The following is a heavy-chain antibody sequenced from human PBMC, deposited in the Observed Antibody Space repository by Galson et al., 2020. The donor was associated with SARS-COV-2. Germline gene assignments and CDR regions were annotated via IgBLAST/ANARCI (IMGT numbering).Heavy chain of an antibody. CDR2: IFHSGYT. D-gene: IGHD2-21*02. CDR3: SRIIVTAYYFSYMDV. Sequence: SETLSLTCAVSGGSISSSDWWGWVRQPPGKGLEWIGEIFHSGYTNYNPSLKSRVTMSLDTSKNQFSLKLRSVTAADTALYDCSRIIVTAYYFSYMDVWGKGTTVTVSS. J-gene: IGHJ6*03. V-gene: IGHV4-4*02. CDR1: GGSISSSDW.